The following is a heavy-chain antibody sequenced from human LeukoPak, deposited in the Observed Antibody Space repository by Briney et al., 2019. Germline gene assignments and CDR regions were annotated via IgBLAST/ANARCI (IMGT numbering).Heavy chain of an antibody. CDR3: AKGWGTDYYYYYYMDV. CDR2: ISGSGGST. J-gene: IGHJ6*03. Sequence: GGSLRLSCAASGFTFSSYAMSWVRQAPGKGLEWVSAISGSGGSTHYADSVKGRFTISRDNSKNTLYLQMNSLRAEDTAVYYCAKGWGTDYYYYYYMDVWGKGTTVTVSS. D-gene: IGHD7-27*01. V-gene: IGHV3-23*01. CDR1: GFTFSSYA.